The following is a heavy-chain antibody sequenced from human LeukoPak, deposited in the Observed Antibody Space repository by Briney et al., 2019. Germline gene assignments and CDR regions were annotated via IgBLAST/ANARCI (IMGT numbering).Heavy chain of an antibody. CDR3: ASQYSSSWYPFDY. Sequence: PSETLSLTCTVSGGSISSSSYYWGWIRQPPGKGLEWIGSIYYSGSTYYNPSLKSRVTISVDTSKNQFSLKLSSVTAADTAVYYCASQYSSSWYPFDYWGQGTLVTVSS. J-gene: IGHJ4*02. CDR2: IYYSGST. D-gene: IGHD6-13*01. CDR1: GGSISSSSYY. V-gene: IGHV4-39*01.